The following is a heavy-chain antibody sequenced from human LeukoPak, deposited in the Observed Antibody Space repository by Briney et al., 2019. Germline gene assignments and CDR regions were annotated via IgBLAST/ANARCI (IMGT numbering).Heavy chain of an antibody. CDR3: AKRYCSSTTCYDDRGAFDY. J-gene: IGHJ4*02. Sequence: SETLSLTCAGYGGSFSGYYWSWIRQPPGKWLEWIGEINHSGSTNYNPSLKSRVTISADTSKNQFSLKLSSVTAADTAVYYCAKRYCSSTTCYDDRGAFDYWGQGTLVTVSS. CDR1: GGSFSGYY. V-gene: IGHV4-34*01. D-gene: IGHD2-2*01. CDR2: INHSGST.